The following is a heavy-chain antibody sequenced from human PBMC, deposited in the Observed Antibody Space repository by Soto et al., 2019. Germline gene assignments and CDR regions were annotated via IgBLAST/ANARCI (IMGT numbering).Heavy chain of an antibody. CDR2: ISGSGGST. Sequence: EVQLLESGGGLVQPGGSLRLSCAASGFTFSSYAMSWVRQAPGKGLEWVSAISGSGGSTYYADSGKGRFTISRDNSKNTQNLHMNSLGADDTAVYYSAKVGYYYDSSGYYRAVGDAFDIWGQGTMVTVSS. J-gene: IGHJ3*02. CDR1: GFTFSSYA. V-gene: IGHV3-23*01. D-gene: IGHD3-22*01. CDR3: AKVGYYYDSSGYYRAVGDAFDI.